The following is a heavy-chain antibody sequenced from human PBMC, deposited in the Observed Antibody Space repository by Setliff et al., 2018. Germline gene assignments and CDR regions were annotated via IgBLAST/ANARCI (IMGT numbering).Heavy chain of an antibody. V-gene: IGHV1-18*04. CDR2: INPNNGRT. D-gene: IGHD2-21*02. CDR3: SRLVRFCTAVACQRLSGEEV. CDR1: GYTFTDSI. J-gene: IGHJ4*02. Sequence: ASVKVSCKASGYTFTDSIISWVRQAPGQGLEWMGWINPNNGRTYYAPKVQGRTTLTTDTSTGTAYLEVTGLRPDDTAVYFCSRLVRFCTAVACQRLSGEEVWGQGTLVTVSS.